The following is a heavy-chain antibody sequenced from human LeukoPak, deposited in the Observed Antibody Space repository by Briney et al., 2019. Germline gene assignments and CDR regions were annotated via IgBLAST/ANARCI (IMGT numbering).Heavy chain of an antibody. D-gene: IGHD3-9*01. CDR3: AKWGPYDILTGRIN. CDR1: GFTFSNYW. CDR2: IKPDESEK. V-gene: IGHV3-7*03. J-gene: IGHJ4*02. Sequence: GGSLRPSCAASGFTFSNYWMTWVRQAPGKGLEWVANIKPDESEKYYVGSVKGRFTISRDNAKNSLYLQMNSLRAEDTAVYYCAKWGPYDILTGRINWGQGTLVTVSS.